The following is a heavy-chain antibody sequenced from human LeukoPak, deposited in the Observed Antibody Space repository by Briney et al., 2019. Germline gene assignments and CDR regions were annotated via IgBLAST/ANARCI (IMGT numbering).Heavy chain of an antibody. CDR1: GGTFSSYA. Sequence: SVKVSCKASGGTFSSYAISWVRQAPGQGLEWMGGIIPIFGTANYAQKFQGRVTITADESTSTAYMELSSLRSEDTAEYYCAICGSGSYYKYYFDYWGQGTLVTVSS. CDR2: IIPIFGTA. CDR3: AICGSGSYYKYYFDY. D-gene: IGHD3-10*01. V-gene: IGHV1-69*01. J-gene: IGHJ4*02.